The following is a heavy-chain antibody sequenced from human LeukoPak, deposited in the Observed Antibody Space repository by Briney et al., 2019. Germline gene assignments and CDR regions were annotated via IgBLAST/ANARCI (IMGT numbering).Heavy chain of an antibody. CDR1: GFTVSSNY. CDR2: INSDGSST. V-gene: IGHV3-74*01. J-gene: IGHJ4*02. Sequence: GGSLRLSCAASGFTVSSNYMSWVRQAPGKGLVWVSRINSDGSSTSYADSVKGRFTISRDNAKNTLYLQMNSLRAEDTAVYYCARESQYDIWSPGAFDYWGQGTLVTVSS. CDR3: ARESQYDIWSPGAFDY. D-gene: IGHD3-9*01.